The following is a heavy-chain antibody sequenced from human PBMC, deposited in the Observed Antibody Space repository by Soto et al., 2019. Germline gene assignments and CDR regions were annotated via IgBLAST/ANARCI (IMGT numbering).Heavy chain of an antibody. Sequence: GGSLRLSCAASGFTFSSYDMHWVRQATGKGLEWVSAIGTAGDTYYPGSVKGRFTISRENAKNSLYLQMHSLRAEDTAVYYCARGAGYYYGMDVWGQGTTVTVSS. J-gene: IGHJ6*02. CDR3: ARGAGYYYGMDV. CDR2: IGTAGDT. CDR1: GFTFSSYD. V-gene: IGHV3-13*01.